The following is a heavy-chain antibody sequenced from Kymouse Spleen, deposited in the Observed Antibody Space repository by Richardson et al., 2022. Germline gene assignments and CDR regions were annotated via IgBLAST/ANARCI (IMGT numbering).Heavy chain of an antibody. D-gene: IGHD5-18,IGHD5-18*01. Sequence: EVQLVESGGGLVQPGGSLRLSCAASGFTFSDHYMDWVRQAPGKGLEWVGRTRNKANSYTTEYAASVKGRFTISRDDSKNSLYLQMNSLKTEDTAVYYCAREGYSYGYYFDYWGQGTLVTVSS. CDR1: GFTFSDHY. J-gene: IGHJ4*02. CDR3: AREGYSYGYYFDY. CDR2: TRNKANSYTT. V-gene: IGHV3-72*01.